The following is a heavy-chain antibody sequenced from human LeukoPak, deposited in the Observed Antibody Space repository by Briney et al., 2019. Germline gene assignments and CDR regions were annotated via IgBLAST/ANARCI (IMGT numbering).Heavy chain of an antibody. V-gene: IGHV1-69*04. Sequence: ASAKVSCKASGGTFSSYAISWVRQAPGQGLEWMGRIIPILGIANYAQKFQGRVTITADKSTSTAYMELSSLRSEDTAVYYCARSRYFSSSWYWFDPWGQGTLVTVSS. J-gene: IGHJ5*02. CDR2: IIPILGIA. CDR1: GGTFSSYA. D-gene: IGHD6-13*01. CDR3: ARSRYFSSSWYWFDP.